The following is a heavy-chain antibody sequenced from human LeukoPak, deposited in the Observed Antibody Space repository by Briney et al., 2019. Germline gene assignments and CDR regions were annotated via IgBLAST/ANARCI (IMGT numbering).Heavy chain of an antibody. D-gene: IGHD4-17*01. J-gene: IGHJ4*02. V-gene: IGHV4-31*03. Sequence: SETLSLTCTVSGGSISSGGYYWSWIRQHPGKGLEWIGCIYYSGTTYYHPSLTSRVAISVDTSKNQFSLKLSSVTAADTAVYYCARSGTVATWNYWGQGTLVTVSS. CDR1: GGSISSGGYY. CDR3: ARSGTVATWNY. CDR2: IYYSGTT.